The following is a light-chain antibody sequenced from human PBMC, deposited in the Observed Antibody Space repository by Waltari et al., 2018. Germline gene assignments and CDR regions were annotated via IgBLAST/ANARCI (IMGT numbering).Light chain of an antibody. CDR1: SSDVGGYKY. CDR3: SSYASSSTLWV. Sequence: QSALTQPASVSGSPGQPITISCTGTSSDVGGYKYVSWYQQHPGKAPKLLIYEVSNRPSGISSRFSGSKSGNMASLTISGLQAEDEADYYCSSYASSSTLWVFGGGTKLTVL. J-gene: IGLJ3*02. V-gene: IGLV2-14*01. CDR2: EVS.